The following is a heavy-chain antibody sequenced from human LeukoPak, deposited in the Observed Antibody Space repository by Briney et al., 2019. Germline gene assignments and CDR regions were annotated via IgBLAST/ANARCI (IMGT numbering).Heavy chain of an antibody. J-gene: IGHJ5*02. Sequence: SETLSLTCTVSGGSISSYYWSWIRQPPGKGLEWIGYIYYSGSTNYNPSLKSRVTISVDTSKNQFSLKLSSVTAADTAVYYCARKKGSGWPFDPWGQGTLVTVSS. CDR2: IYYSGST. CDR1: GGSISSYY. CDR3: ARKKGSGWPFDP. V-gene: IGHV4-59*01. D-gene: IGHD6-19*01.